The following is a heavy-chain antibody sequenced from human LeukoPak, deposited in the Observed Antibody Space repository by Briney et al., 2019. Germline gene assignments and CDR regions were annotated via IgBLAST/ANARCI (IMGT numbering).Heavy chain of an antibody. V-gene: IGHV4-34*01. J-gene: IGHJ6*03. CDR3: ARTSSSRHYYYYYYYMDV. CDR1: GGSFSGYY. CDR2: INHSGST. Sequence: NPSETLSLTCAVYGGSFSGYYWSWIRQPPGKGLEWIGEINHSGSTNYNPSLKSRVTISVDTSKNQFSLKLSSVTAADTAVYYCARTSSSRHYYYYYYYMDVWGKGTTVTVSS. D-gene: IGHD6-6*01.